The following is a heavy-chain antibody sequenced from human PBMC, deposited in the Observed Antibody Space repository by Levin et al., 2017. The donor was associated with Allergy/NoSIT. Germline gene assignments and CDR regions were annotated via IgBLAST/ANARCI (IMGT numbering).Heavy chain of an antibody. Sequence: SQTLSLTCTVSGGSINSSPYYWGWIRQPPGKGLEWIGTISNSGNTYDNPSLKSRVSISLDTSKNQISLKLRSVTAADTAVYYCAKLRFLEWSFDAFDVWGQGTMVTVSS. CDR1: GGSINSSPYY. V-gene: IGHV4-39*07. CDR2: ISNSGNT. J-gene: IGHJ3*01. CDR3: AKLRFLEWSFDAFDV. D-gene: IGHD3-3*01.